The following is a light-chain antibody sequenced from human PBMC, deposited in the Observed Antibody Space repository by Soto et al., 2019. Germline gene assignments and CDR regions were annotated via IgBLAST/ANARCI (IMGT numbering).Light chain of an antibody. V-gene: IGKV3-15*01. CDR3: QQYNNWPS. Sequence: EIVMTQSPATLSVSPVERATLSCRASQTVSRNLAWYQQRPGQAPRLLMYDISNRAAGVQARFSGSGSETEFTLTIRSLQSEDFAVYFCQQYNNWPSFGQGTRLEIK. CDR2: DIS. CDR1: QTVSRN. J-gene: IGKJ5*01.